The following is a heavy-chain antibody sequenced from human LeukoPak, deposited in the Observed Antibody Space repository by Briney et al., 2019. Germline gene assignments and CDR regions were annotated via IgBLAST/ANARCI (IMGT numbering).Heavy chain of an antibody. D-gene: IGHD2-2*01. V-gene: IGHV3-7*01. CDR1: GFTFRNYW. CDR3: AREASNQLLRYYYYYGMDV. CDR2: TKPDGTAE. J-gene: IGHJ6*02. Sequence: PGGSLRLSCAASGFTFRNYWMGWVRQAPGKGLEWVANTKPDGTAEYYADSVKGRFTISRDNAKKSLYLQMNSLRAEDTAVYYCAREASNQLLRYYYYYGMDVWGQGTTVTVSS.